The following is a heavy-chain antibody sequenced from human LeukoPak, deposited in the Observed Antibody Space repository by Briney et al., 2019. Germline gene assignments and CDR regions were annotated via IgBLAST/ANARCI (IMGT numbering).Heavy chain of an antibody. J-gene: IGHJ4*02. Sequence: GASVKVSCKASGGTFSSYAISWVRQAPGQGLEWMGGIIPIFGTANYAQKFQGRVTITTDESASTAYMELSSLRSEDTAVYYCAREKAARIFDYWGQGTLVTVSS. CDR3: AREKAARIFDY. D-gene: IGHD6-13*01. CDR1: GGTFSSYA. V-gene: IGHV1-69*05. CDR2: IIPIFGTA.